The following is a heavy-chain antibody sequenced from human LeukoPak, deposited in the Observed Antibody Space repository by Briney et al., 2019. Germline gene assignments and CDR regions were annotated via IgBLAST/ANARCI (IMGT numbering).Heavy chain of an antibody. V-gene: IGHV4-34*01. Sequence: SETLSLTCAVYGRSFSGYYWSWIRQPPGKGREWIGEINHSGSTNYNPSLKSRVTISVDTSKNQFSLKLSSVTAADTAVYYCARLVGATTGEDYWGQGTLVTVSS. D-gene: IGHD1-26*01. CDR1: GRSFSGYY. CDR2: INHSGST. CDR3: ARLVGATTGEDY. J-gene: IGHJ4*02.